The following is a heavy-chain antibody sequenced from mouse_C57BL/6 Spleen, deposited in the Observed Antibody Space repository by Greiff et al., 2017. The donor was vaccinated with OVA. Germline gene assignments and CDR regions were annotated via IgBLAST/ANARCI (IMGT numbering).Heavy chain of an antibody. V-gene: IGHV1-22*01. Sequence: EVQLQQSGPELVKPGASVKMSCKASGYTFTDYNMHWVKQSHGKSLEWIGYINPNNGGTSYNQKFKGKATLTVNKSSSTAYMELRSLTSEDSAVYYCARDYYYGSSHWYFDVWGTGTTVTVSS. CDR1: GYTFTDYN. J-gene: IGHJ1*03. D-gene: IGHD1-1*01. CDR2: INPNNGGT. CDR3: ARDYYYGSSHWYFDV.